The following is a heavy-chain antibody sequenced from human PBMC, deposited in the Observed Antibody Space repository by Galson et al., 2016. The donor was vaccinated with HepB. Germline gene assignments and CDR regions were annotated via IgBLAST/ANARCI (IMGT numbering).Heavy chain of an antibody. CDR2: IGAAGDT. Sequence: SLRLSCAASGFTFSNYDMHWVRQATGKGLEWVSAIGAAGDTYYPGSAQGRFTIFRENANNSLYLHMHSLRAGDTAVYYCAREDGCSGGRCHNAAFDIWGQGTMVTVSS. CDR3: AREDGCSGGRCHNAAFDI. J-gene: IGHJ3*02. D-gene: IGHD2-15*01. CDR1: GFTFSNYD. V-gene: IGHV3-13*01.